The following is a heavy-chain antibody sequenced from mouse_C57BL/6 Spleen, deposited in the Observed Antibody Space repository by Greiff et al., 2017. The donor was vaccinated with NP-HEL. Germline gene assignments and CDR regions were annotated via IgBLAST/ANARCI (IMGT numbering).Heavy chain of an antibody. J-gene: IGHJ2*01. CDR1: GYAFSSSW. D-gene: IGHD1-1*01. Sequence: QVQLQQSGPELVKPGASVKISCKASGYAFSSSWMNWVKQRPGKGLEWIGRIYPGDGDTNYNGKFKGKATLTADKSSSTAYMQLSSLTSEDSAVDFWARGEIYYYGSSYPWGQGTTLTVSS. CDR3: ARGEIYYYGSSYP. CDR2: IYPGDGDT. V-gene: IGHV1-82*01.